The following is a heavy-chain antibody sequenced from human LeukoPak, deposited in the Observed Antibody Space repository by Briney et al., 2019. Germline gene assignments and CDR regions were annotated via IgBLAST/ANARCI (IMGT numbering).Heavy chain of an antibody. CDR2: ISYDGSHK. Sequence: GGSLRLSSAASGFTFFTYSMHWVRQAPGKGLEWVAVISYDGSHKCYADSVKGRFAISRDNSKDTLYLKMNSLRAEDTAVYYCAREGWGCSYGRPSPGGRYFDLWGRGTLVTVSS. D-gene: IGHD5-18*01. V-gene: IGHV3-30*09. CDR3: AREGWGCSYGRPSPGGRYFDL. J-gene: IGHJ2*01. CDR1: GFTFFTYS.